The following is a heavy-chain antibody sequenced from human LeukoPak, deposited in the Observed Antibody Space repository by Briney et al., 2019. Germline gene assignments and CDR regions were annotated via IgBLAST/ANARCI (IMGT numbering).Heavy chain of an antibody. Sequence: SETLCLTCTVSGYSISSGYFWCCIRHPPGKGLEWAGRIYHSSSTYYNASLKSRVTISVDTSRNQFYLKLSSVTAADTGVYYWARERPAMVRRVIPKEAWGWFGPCGQGTLVTVSS. CDR1: GYSISSGYF. D-gene: IGHD3-10*01. J-gene: IGHJ5*02. CDR2: IYHSSST. V-gene: IGHV4-38-2*02. CDR3: ARERPAMVRRVIPKEAWGWFGP.